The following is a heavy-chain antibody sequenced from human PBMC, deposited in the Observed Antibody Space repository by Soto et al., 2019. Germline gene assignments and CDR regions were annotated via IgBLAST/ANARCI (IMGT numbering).Heavy chain of an antibody. CDR1: GGSVSSGSYY. V-gene: IGHV4-61*01. D-gene: IGHD3-10*01. CDR3: ARDRANNYYYYYGMDV. Sequence: SETLSLTCTVSGGSVSSGSYYWSWIRQPPGKGLEWIGYIYYSGSTNYNPSLKSRVTISVDTSKNQFSLKLSSVTAADTAVYYCARDRANNYYYYYGMDVWGQGTTVTVSS. J-gene: IGHJ6*02. CDR2: IYYSGST.